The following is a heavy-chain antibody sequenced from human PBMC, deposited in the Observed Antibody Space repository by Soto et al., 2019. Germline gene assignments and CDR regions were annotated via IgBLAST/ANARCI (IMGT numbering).Heavy chain of an antibody. D-gene: IGHD1-1*01. CDR2: ISAHNGNT. Sequence: QVPLVQSGAEVKKPGASVKVSCKGSGYTFTTYGITWVRQAPGQGLEWMGWISAHNGNTNYAQNLQGRVTVTRDTSTSTAYIELRRLRSDGTTVYYCARARYGDYWGQGARVTVPS. CDR1: GYTFTTYG. J-gene: IGHJ4*02. V-gene: IGHV1-18*01. CDR3: ARARYGDY.